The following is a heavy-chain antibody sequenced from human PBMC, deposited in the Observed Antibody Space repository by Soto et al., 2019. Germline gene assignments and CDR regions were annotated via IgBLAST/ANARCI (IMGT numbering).Heavy chain of an antibody. D-gene: IGHD5-18*01. J-gene: IGHJ6*02. CDR1: GFTFSSYE. CDR3: ARDRSRVQLWLSNYYYYGMDV. V-gene: IGHV3-48*03. CDR2: ISSSGSTI. Sequence: GGSLRLSCAAPGFTFSSYEMNWVRQAPGKGLEWVSYISSSGSTIYYADSVKGRFTISRDNAKNSLYLQMNSLRAEDTAVYYCARDRSRVQLWLSNYYYYGMDVWGQGTTVTVSS.